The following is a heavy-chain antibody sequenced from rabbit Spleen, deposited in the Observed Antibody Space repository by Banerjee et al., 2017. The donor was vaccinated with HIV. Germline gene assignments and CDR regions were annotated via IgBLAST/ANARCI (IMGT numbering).Heavy chain of an antibody. CDR1: AFDFSSGG. Sequence: QEQLVESGGGLVQPGGSLKLSCKASAFDFSSGGVSWVRQAPGKGLEWIACINAATGKPVYATWAKGRFTISRTSSTTVTLRMTSLTAADRATYFCARDLVGVIGWNFYLWGPGTLVTVS. V-gene: IGHV1S45*01. CDR2: INAATGKP. CDR3: ARDLVGVIGWNFYL. J-gene: IGHJ4*01. D-gene: IGHD1-1*01.